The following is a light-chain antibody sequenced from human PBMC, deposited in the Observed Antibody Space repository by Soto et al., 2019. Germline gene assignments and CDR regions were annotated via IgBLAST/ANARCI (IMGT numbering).Light chain of an antibody. V-gene: IGLV2-11*01. J-gene: IGLJ1*01. CDR3: CSYAGNYFYV. Sequence: QSVLTLPRSVSGSPGQSVAISCTGTSSDVGGYNYVSWYQQHPGKAPKLMIYDVTKRPSGVPDRFSGSKSGNTASLTISGLQAEDEADYYCCSYAGNYFYVFGTGTKVTVL. CDR1: SSDVGGYNY. CDR2: DVT.